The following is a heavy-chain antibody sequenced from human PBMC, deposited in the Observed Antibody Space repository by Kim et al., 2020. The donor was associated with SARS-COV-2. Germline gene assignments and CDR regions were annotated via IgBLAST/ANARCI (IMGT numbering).Heavy chain of an antibody. CDR1: GGSVSSGSYY. D-gene: IGHD6-19*01. J-gene: IGHJ6*01. V-gene: IGHV4-61*01. CDR3: ARDRGIGVAGPYYYY. CDR2: IYYSGST. Sequence: SETLSLTCTVSGGSVSSGSYYWSWIRQPPGKGLEWIGYIYYSGSTNYNPSLKSRVTISVDTSKNQFPLKLSSVTAADTAEYYCARDRGIGVAGPYYYY.